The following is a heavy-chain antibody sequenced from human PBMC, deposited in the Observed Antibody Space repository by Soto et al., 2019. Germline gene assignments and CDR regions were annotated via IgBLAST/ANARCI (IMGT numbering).Heavy chain of an antibody. J-gene: IGHJ4*02. CDR2: IYYSGST. CDR1: GGSISSGDYY. D-gene: IGHD5-12*01. CDR3: AGDHRGSGYFDY. Sequence: SETLSLTCTVSGGSISSGDYYWSWIRQPPGKGLEWIGYIYYSGSTYYNPSLKRQVTISVDTSKNQFSLKQSSVTAADTAVYYCAGDHRGSGYFDYWGQGTLVTVSS. V-gene: IGHV4-30-4*01.